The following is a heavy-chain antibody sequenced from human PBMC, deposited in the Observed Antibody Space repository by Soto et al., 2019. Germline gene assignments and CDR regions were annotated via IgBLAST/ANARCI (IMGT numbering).Heavy chain of an antibody. CDR1: GGSFSGYY. D-gene: IGHD1-7*01. V-gene: IGHV4-34*01. Sequence: KPSETLSLTCAVYGGSFSGYYWSWIRQPPGKGLEWIGEINHSGSTNYNPSLKSRVTISVDTSKNQFSLKLGSVTAADTAVYYCARVRANWNYGFHYYGMDVWGQGTTVTVSS. J-gene: IGHJ6*02. CDR2: INHSGST. CDR3: ARVRANWNYGFHYYGMDV.